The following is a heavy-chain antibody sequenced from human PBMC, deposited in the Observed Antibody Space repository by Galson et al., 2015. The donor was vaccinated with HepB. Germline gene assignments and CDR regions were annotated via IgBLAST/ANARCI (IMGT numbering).Heavy chain of an antibody. CDR2: ISDNGAIS. J-gene: IGHJ5*02. CDR1: GFNFSDFF. Sequence: LRLSCAVSGFNFSDFFMTWIRQAPGEGLEWISYISDNGAISYYAASVKGRFTVSRDNAKKSLFLQMNRLRAEDTAVYYCAKAAGWFDPLGQGTLVTVSS. CDR3: AKAAGWFDP. V-gene: IGHV3-11*01.